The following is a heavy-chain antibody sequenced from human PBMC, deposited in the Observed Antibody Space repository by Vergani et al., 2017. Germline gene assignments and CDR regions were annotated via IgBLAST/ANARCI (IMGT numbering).Heavy chain of an antibody. J-gene: IGHJ4*02. V-gene: IGHV4-59*08. CDR2: IYDSGDT. CDR1: GDSMNTYH. D-gene: IGHD2-15*01. Sequence: QVQLQESGPGLVKPSETLSLTCSVSGDSMNTYHWTWIRQPPGKGLEWIGYIYDSGDTKYNPSLKSRVTMSLDTSKSQFSLKLNSVTVADTAVYYCARSRPYCTSGSCPAIWGQGTLVTVSS. CDR3: ARSRPYCTSGSCPAI.